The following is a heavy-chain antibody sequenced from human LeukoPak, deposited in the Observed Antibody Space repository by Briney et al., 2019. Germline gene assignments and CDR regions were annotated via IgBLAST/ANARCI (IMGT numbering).Heavy chain of an antibody. CDR2: INQSGST. V-gene: IGHV4-34*01. Sequence: SETLSLTCAVYGGSFSGYYWSWIRQPPGKGLEWIGEINQSGSTNYNPSLKSRVTISVDTSKNQFSLKLSSVTAADTAVYYCARDGVYGRYYFDYWGQGTLVTVSS. CDR1: GGSFSGYY. D-gene: IGHD3-10*01. J-gene: IGHJ4*02. CDR3: ARDGVYGRYYFDY.